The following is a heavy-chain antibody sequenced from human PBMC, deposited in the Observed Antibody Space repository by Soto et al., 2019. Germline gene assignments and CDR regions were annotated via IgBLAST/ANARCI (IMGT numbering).Heavy chain of an antibody. J-gene: IGHJ4*02. CDR3: ARLSSHRLWVGDGGDY. V-gene: IGHV4-34*01. CDR2: INHSGST. CDR1: GGSFSGYY. Sequence: QVQLQQWGAGLLKPSETLSLTCAVYGGSFSGYYWSWIRQPPGKGLEWIGEINHSGSTNSNPSLKSRVTIPVDTSKNQSSLKLSSVTAADTAVYYCARLSSHRLWVGDGGDYWGQGTLVTVSS. D-gene: IGHD3-10*01.